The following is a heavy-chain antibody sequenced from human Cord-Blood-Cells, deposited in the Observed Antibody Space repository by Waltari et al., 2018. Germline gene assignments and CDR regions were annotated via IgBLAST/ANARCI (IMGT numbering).Heavy chain of an antibody. CDR3: AKGGYCSGGSCPIDY. CDR2: ISGSGGST. J-gene: IGHJ4*02. CDR1: GFSFSSYP. D-gene: IGHD2-15*01. Sequence: VQLLESGGGLVQPGGSLRLSCAASGFSFSSYPMSWFLKSPGKGLEGVAAISGSGGSTYYADSVKGRYTISRDNSKNTLYLQMNSLRAEDTAVYYCAKGGYCSGGSCPIDYWGQGTLVTVSS. V-gene: IGHV3-23*01.